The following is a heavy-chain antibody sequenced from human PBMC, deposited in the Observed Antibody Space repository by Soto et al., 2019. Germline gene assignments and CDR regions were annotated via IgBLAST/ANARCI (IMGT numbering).Heavy chain of an antibody. CDR1: GFTFSGSW. J-gene: IGHJ4*02. CDR2: INGDGSGT. CDR3: ARGIFGSGTSNDY. V-gene: IGHV3-74*01. D-gene: IGHD3-10*01. Sequence: EVQLVESGGGLVQPGGSLRLSCAASGFTFSGSWMHWVRQAPGKGVIWVSRINGDGSGTSYADFVKGRFTISRDNAKNTLFLQMNGLRAEYTAVYYWARGIFGSGTSNDYWGQGTLVTVSS.